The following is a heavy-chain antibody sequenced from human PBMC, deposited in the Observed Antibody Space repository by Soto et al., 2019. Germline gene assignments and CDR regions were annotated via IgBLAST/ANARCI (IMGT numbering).Heavy chain of an antibody. D-gene: IGHD3-10*01. CDR3: AIPSGQRVGAPWPSS. CDR1: GLSCSGAW. Sequence: EVQLVESGGGLVQPGGSLRLSCTTSGLSCSGAWMYWVRQAPGKGPEWVGRIKSKTYGEPTDYSSPVRGRFTISRDDSKSTLYLQMDNLRTDDTAVYYCAIPSGQRVGAPWPSSWGQGTLVTVSS. J-gene: IGHJ4*02. CDR2: IKSKTYGEPT. V-gene: IGHV3-15*01.